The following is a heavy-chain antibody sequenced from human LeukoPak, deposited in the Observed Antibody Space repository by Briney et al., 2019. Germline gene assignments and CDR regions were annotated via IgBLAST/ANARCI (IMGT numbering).Heavy chain of an antibody. V-gene: IGHV3-30*19. CDR2: IYSDGTNK. J-gene: IGHJ4*02. CDR1: GVTFSTYG. Sequence: GGSLRRSCAASGVTFSTYGMHWVRQAPGKGLEWVACIYSDGTNKDYADSVKGRFTISRDNSKNTLYLQMNSLRAEDTAVYYCARAKPKNMVRGLIMRRESRYYFDYWGQGTLVTVSS. CDR3: ARAKPKNMVRGLIMRRESRYYFDY. D-gene: IGHD3-10*01.